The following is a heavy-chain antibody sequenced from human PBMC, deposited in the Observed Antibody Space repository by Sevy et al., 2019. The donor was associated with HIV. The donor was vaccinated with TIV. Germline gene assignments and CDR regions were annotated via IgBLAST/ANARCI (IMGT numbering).Heavy chain of an antibody. Sequence: SETLSLTCAVYGGSFSGYYWSWIRQPPGKGLEWIGEINHSGGTNYNPSLKSRVTISVDTSKNQISLKVNSVTAADTAVFYCARHCTGSSCSHAFDIWRQGTRVTVSS. D-gene: IGHD2-15*01. CDR3: ARHCTGSSCSHAFDI. CDR2: INHSGGT. CDR1: GGSFSGYY. V-gene: IGHV4-34*01. J-gene: IGHJ3*02.